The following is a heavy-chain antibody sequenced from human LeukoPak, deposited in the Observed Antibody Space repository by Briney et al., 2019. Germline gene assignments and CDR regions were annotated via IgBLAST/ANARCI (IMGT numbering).Heavy chain of an antibody. D-gene: IGHD5-24*01. CDR2: ISGSGGST. J-gene: IGHJ4*02. Sequence: GGSLRLSCAASGFTFSSYAMSWVRQAPGKGLEWVSAISGSGGSTYYADSVKGRFTISRDNSKSTLYLQMNSLRVEDTAVYYCARGLRDGYNRGVGYWGQGTLVTVSS. V-gene: IGHV3-23*01. CDR1: GFTFSSYA. CDR3: ARGLRDGYNRGVGY.